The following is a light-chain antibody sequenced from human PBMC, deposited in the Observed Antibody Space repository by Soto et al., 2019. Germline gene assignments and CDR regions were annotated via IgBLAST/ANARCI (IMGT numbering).Light chain of an antibody. CDR1: QDIGTY. J-gene: IGKJ4*01. CDR2: DAS. CDR3: QQHAELPLT. V-gene: IGKV1-33*01. Sequence: DIQMTQSPSSLSASVGDRVIITCQASQDIGTYLAWYQQKSGKAPKLLIYDASYLETGVPSRFSARGSETEFTFTISSLQPEDFATYYCQQHAELPLTFGRGTKVDIK.